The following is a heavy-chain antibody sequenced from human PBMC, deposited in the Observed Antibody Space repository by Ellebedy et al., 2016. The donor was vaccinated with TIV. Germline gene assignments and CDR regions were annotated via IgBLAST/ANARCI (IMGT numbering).Heavy chain of an antibody. D-gene: IGHD6-13*01. CDR2: IYPGDFDT. V-gene: IGHV5-51*01. J-gene: IGHJ4*02. CDR3: ARQGNYSSTWDAGY. CDR1: GYSFASQW. Sequence: GESLKISCQGSGYSFASQWISWVRQVPGKGLEWMGIIYPGDFDTRYSPSFQGQVTISADKSISTAYLQWSSLRASDTAMYYCARQGNYSSTWDAGYWGQGTLVTVSS.